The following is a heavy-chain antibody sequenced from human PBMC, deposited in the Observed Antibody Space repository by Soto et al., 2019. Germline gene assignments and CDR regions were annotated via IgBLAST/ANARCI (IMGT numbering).Heavy chain of an antibody. CDR1: GYTFSNFW. CDR2: IYPGDHET. V-gene: IGHV5-51*01. J-gene: IGHJ4*02. Sequence: GESLKISCQCSGYTFSNFWIGWVSQLPGKGLEWMGIIYPGDHETRYSPSFHGKVTISADKSINTAYLQWNSLEASDTAFYFCARSPRSSPYFDYWGQGALVTVSS. CDR3: ARSPRSSPYFDY. D-gene: IGHD6-13*01.